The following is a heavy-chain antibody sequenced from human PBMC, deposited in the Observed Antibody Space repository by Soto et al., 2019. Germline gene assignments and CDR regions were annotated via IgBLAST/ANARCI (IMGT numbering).Heavy chain of an antibody. Sequence: SVKVSCKASGFSYSNSAVQWVRQARGQGLEWIGWIIVGGGNTNYAEKVQERVTITRDMSTSTAYMELSSLRAEDTAVYYCAREKGVKISPFNYWGQGTLVTVSS. V-gene: IGHV1-58*01. CDR2: IIVGGGNT. CDR1: GFSYSNSA. D-gene: IGHD3-9*01. CDR3: AREKGVKISPFNY. J-gene: IGHJ4*02.